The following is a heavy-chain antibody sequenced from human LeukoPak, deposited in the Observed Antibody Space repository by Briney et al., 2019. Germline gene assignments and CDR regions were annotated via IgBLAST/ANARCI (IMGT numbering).Heavy chain of an antibody. CDR1: GGSFSGYY. D-gene: IGHD1-14*01. CDR3: ARVDGIP. Sequence: PETLSLTCAVYGGSFSGYYWSWIGQPPGKGLEWIGEINHSGSTNYNPSLKSRVTISVDTSKNQFSLKLSSVTAADTAVYYCARVDGIPWGQGTLVTVSS. CDR2: INHSGST. J-gene: IGHJ5*02. V-gene: IGHV4-34*01.